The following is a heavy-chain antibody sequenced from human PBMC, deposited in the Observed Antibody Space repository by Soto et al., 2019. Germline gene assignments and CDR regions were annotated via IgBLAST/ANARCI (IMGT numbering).Heavy chain of an antibody. D-gene: IGHD1-20*01. CDR1: GFTFSSCW. J-gene: IGHJ4*01. Sequence: GGSLRLSCAASGFTFSSCWIHWVRQAPWKGLVWVSRIKTDGSMTKYADSVKGRFTISRDNAKNMVYLQMNSLRAEDTAVYYRASYNWKSQNYWGHGTLVTVSS. V-gene: IGHV3-74*03. CDR2: IKTDGSMT. CDR3: ASYNWKSQNY.